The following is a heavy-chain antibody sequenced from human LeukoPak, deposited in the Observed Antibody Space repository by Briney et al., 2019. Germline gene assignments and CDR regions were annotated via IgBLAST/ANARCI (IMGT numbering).Heavy chain of an antibody. D-gene: IGHD3-3*01. V-gene: IGHV1-18*01. CDR2: ISAYNGNT. CDR1: GYTFTSYG. Sequence: ASVTVSCKASGYTFTSYGISWVRQAPGQGLEWMGWISAYNGNTNYAQKLQGRDTMTTDTSTSTAYMELRSLISDDTAVYYCARDGDITIFGVVISYFDYWGQGTLVAVSS. CDR3: ARDGDITIFGVVISYFDY. J-gene: IGHJ4*02.